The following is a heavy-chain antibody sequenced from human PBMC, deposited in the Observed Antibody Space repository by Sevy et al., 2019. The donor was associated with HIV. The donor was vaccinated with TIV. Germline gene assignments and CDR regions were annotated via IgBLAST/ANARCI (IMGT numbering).Heavy chain of an antibody. D-gene: IGHD3-10*01. J-gene: IGHJ4*02. CDR3: ARHSHGSGTYYVPFDS. Sequence: SETLSLTCAVSGYSITSGYLWGWIRQPPGKGLEWIGSVFHSGSTYYNPSLNSRVIISVDTSKNQFSLKLNSVTAADTAVYYCARHSHGSGTYYVPFDSWGQETLVTVSS. CDR1: GYSITSGYL. CDR2: VFHSGST. V-gene: IGHV4-38-2*01.